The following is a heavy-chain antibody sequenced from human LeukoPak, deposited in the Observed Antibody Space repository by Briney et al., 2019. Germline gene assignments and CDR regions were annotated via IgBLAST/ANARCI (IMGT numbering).Heavy chain of an antibody. CDR3: ARAGYYDFWSGYYSYYYYYMDV. J-gene: IGHJ6*03. Sequence: GGSLRLSCAASGFTFSSYGMHWVRQAPGKGLVWVSRINTDGSSTSYADSVKGRFTISRDNAKNTLYLQMNSLRAEDTAVYYCARAGYYDFWSGYYSYYYYYMDVWGKGTTVTVSS. D-gene: IGHD3-3*01. CDR2: INTDGSST. V-gene: IGHV3-74*01. CDR1: GFTFSSYG.